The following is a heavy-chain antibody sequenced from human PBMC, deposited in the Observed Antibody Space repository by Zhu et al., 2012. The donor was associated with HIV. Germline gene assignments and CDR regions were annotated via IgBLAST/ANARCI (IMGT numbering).Heavy chain of an antibody. J-gene: IGHJ4*02. CDR2: IYTSGST. CDR1: GGSISSYY. CDR3: ARGSYGLDY. D-gene: IGHD3-16*01. V-gene: IGHV4-4*09. Sequence: QVQLQESGPGLVKPSETLSLTCTVSGGSISSYYWSWIRRPPGKGLEWIGYIYTSGSTSYNPSLESRVTISVDTSKNQFSLRLSSVTAADTAAYYCARGSYGLDYWGQGTLVTVSS.